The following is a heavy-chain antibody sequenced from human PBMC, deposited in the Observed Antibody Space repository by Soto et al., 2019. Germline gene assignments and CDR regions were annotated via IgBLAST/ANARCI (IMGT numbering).Heavy chain of an antibody. CDR3: AKDSLPYSSSSYYYYGMDV. CDR2: ISGSGGST. CDR1: GFTFSSYA. V-gene: IGHV3-23*01. J-gene: IGHJ6*02. Sequence: GGSLRLSCAASGFTFSSYAMSWVRQAPGNGLEWVSAISGSGGSTYYADSVKGRFTISRDNSKNTLYLQMNSLRAEDTAVYYCAKDSLPYSSSSYYYYGMDVWGQGTTVTVSS. D-gene: IGHD6-6*01.